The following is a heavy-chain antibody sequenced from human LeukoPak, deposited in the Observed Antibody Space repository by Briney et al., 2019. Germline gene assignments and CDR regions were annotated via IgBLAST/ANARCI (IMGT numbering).Heavy chain of an antibody. Sequence: TGGSLRLSCAASGFTFTNYVMGWVRQALGKGLDWVAGIGGSGKNIYYADSVKSRFTIFRDNSKNTLYLQMNSLRAEDTAVYYCAKDRGYFEVFEYWGQGTLVTVSS. CDR1: GFTFTNYV. J-gene: IGHJ4*02. V-gene: IGHV3-23*01. CDR2: IGGSGKNI. D-gene: IGHD3-9*01. CDR3: AKDRGYFEVFEY.